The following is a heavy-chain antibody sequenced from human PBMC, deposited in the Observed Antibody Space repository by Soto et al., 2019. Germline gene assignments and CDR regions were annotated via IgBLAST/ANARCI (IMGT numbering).Heavy chain of an antibody. CDR3: ARRGDRTGGHFDF. D-gene: IGHD2-21*01. CDR1: GYTFAGYY. Sequence: ASVKVSCKTSGYTFAGYYMHWGRQAPGQRLEWMGWINPNSGDTNYAPKFQGRVTMTRATSLTTVYMDLTWLKSDDTGVYSCARRGDRTGGHFDFWGQGALGIVYS. V-gene: IGHV1-2*02. J-gene: IGHJ4*02. CDR2: INPNSGDT.